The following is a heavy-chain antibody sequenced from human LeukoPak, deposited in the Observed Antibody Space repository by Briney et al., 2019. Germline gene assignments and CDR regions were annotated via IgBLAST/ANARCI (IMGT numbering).Heavy chain of an antibody. V-gene: IGHV3-23*01. CDR2: ISGRGAKT. Sequence: GGSLRLSCAASVFTFTNYAINWVRQAPGKGLEWVSAISGRGAKTYYADSVKGRFTISRDNSKNTLYLQMSTLRAEDTAVYYCAKATAPHLGYAFDIWGQGTMVIVFS. CDR1: VFTFTNYA. CDR3: AKATAPHLGYAFDI. D-gene: IGHD7-27*01. J-gene: IGHJ3*02.